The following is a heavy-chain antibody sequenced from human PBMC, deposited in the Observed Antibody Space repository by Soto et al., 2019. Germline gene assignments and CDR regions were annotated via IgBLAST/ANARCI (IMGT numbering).Heavy chain of an antibody. V-gene: IGHV4-30-2*01. J-gene: IGHJ6*02. Sequence: LQLQESGSGLVKPSQTLSLTCAVSGGSISSGGYSWSWIRQPPGKGLEWIGYIYHSGSTYYNPSLKSRVTISVDRSKNQFSLKLSSVTAADTAVYYCAREYGGMDVWGQGTTVTVSS. CDR3: AREYGGMDV. CDR1: GGSISSGGYS. CDR2: IYHSGST. D-gene: IGHD2-8*01.